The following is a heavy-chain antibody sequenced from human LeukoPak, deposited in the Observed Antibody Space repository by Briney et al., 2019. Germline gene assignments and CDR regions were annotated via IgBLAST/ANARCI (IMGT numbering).Heavy chain of an antibody. J-gene: IGHJ4*02. CDR3: ARGLMTPNTYCDL. Sequence: PGGSLRLSCAPSGCTFRNYGMHWVRQAPGKGLEWVSGLRYDGRNKAYADSVKGRFTISRDNSENMLYLQMNSLRDEDTAVYYCARGLMTPNTYCDLWGQGTLVTVSS. CDR1: GCTFRNYG. D-gene: IGHD2-8*01. CDR2: LRYDGRNK. V-gene: IGHV3-33*01.